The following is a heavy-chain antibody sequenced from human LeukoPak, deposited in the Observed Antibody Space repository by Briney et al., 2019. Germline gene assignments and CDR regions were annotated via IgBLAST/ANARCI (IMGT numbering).Heavy chain of an antibody. CDR3: ARDGDSTVDFDY. J-gene: IGHJ4*02. Sequence: GGSLRLSCAASGFSFSNYWMHWVRQAPGKGLVWVSRIDFDGTDTVYADSVKGRFTISRDNAENTLYLQMNSLKAEDTAVYYCARDGDSTVDFDYWGQGTLVTVSS. V-gene: IGHV3-74*01. D-gene: IGHD1-14*01. CDR1: GFSFSNYW. CDR2: IDFDGTDT.